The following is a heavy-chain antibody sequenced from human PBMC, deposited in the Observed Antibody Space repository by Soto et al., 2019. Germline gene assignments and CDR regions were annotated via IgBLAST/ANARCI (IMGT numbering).Heavy chain of an antibody. CDR2: ITGSGGRT. D-gene: IGHD4-17*01. J-gene: IGHJ5*01. V-gene: IGHV3-23*01. Sequence: EVHLLESGGGLVQPGGSLRLSCEASGFTFSSYAITWVRQAPGRGLEGVSGITGSGGRTYYADSVKGRFTISRDNSKSTLYLQMNRLRAEDTAVYYCAKDTRYGDYVRWFDSWGQGTLVTVST. CDR3: AKDTRYGDYVRWFDS. CDR1: GFTFSSYA.